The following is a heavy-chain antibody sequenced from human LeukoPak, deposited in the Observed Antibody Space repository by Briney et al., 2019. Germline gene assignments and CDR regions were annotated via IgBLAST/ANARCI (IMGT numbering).Heavy chain of an antibody. J-gene: IGHJ4*02. CDR1: GFTFSSYA. Sequence: SGGSLRLPCAASGFTFSSYAMSWVRQAPGKGLEWASAISGSGGSTYYADSVKGRFTISRDISKNTLYLQMNSLRAEDTAVYYCARDSGWWRFDFWGQGTLVTVSS. CDR2: ISGSGGST. D-gene: IGHD6-13*01. V-gene: IGHV3-23*01. CDR3: ARDSGWWRFDF.